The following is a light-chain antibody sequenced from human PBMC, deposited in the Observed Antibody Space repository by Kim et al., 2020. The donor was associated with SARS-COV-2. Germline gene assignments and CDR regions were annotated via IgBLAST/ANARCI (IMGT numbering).Light chain of an antibody. J-gene: IGLJ2*01. CDR2: DVT. CDR1: SSDVGGYTY. CDR3: SSYTTSSTSV. V-gene: IGLV2-14*04. Sequence: GQSITVSCSGPSSDVGGYTYMSWYQQYPGKAPKLMIYDVTKRPSGVSDRFSGSKSGNTASLTISGLQAADEADYYCSSYTTSSTSVFGGGTKLTVL.